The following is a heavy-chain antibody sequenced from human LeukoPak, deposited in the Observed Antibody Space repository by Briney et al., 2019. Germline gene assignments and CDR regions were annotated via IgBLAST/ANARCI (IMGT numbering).Heavy chain of an antibody. D-gene: IGHD3-10*01. Sequence: PSETLSLTCTVSGGSISSSSYYWGWIRQPPGKGLEWIGSIYYSGSTYYNPSLKSRVTISVDTSKNQFSLKLSSVTAADTAVYYCARGGYYGSGSYYTLYWYFDLWGRGTLVTVSS. CDR3: ARGGYYGSGSYYTLYWYFDL. J-gene: IGHJ2*01. V-gene: IGHV4-39*01. CDR2: IYYSGST. CDR1: GGSISSSSYY.